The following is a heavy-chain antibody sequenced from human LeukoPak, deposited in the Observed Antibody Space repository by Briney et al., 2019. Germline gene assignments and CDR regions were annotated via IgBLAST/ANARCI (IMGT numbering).Heavy chain of an antibody. Sequence: GGSLRLSCAASGFTFSSYWMHWVRQAPGKGLVWVSRINTDGSSTSYADSVKGRFTISRDNAKNTRYLQMNSLRAEDTAVYYCARALSIVGATTGPQVVPLDYWGQGTLVTVSS. CDR3: ARALSIVGATTGPQVVPLDY. D-gene: IGHD1-26*01. CDR2: INTDGSST. V-gene: IGHV3-74*01. J-gene: IGHJ4*02. CDR1: GFTFSSYW.